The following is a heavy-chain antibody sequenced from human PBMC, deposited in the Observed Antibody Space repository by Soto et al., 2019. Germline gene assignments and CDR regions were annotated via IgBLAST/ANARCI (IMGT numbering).Heavy chain of an antibody. D-gene: IGHD2-15*01. CDR2: IYHSGST. CDR3: ASEPYFDFSGGSCSGLWFDP. Sequence: SETLSLTCAVSGYSISSGYYWGWIRQPPGKGLEWIGSIYHSGSTYYNPSLKSRVTISVDTSKNHFSQKLSSVTAADTAVYYCASEPYFDFSGGSCSGLWFDPWGQGTLVTVSS. V-gene: IGHV4-38-2*01. J-gene: IGHJ5*02. CDR1: GYSISSGYY.